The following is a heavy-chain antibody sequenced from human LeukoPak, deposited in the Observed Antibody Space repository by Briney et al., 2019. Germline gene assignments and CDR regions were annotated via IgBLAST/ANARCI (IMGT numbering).Heavy chain of an antibody. D-gene: IGHD4-11*01. V-gene: IGHV3-30*02. CDR3: AKEHTVMALHDSFDV. J-gene: IGHJ3*01. CDR2: IRYGGTDK. Sequence: GGSLRLSCAASGFTFSSYGMHWVRQAPGKGLEWVTFIRYGGTDKDYTDSVKGRFTISRDNSKNTVYLQMNSLRPEDTAVYYCAKEHTVMALHDSFDVWGQGTMVTVSS. CDR1: GFTFSSYG.